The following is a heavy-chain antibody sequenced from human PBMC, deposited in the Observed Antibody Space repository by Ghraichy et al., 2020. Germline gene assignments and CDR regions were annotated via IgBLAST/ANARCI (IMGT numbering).Heavy chain of an antibody. CDR3: AKVPYCNSTSCYGRSWFDP. V-gene: IGHV3-23*01. CDR1: GFTFASYV. CDR2: ISGSGTNT. Sequence: WGSLRLSCTASGFTFASYVMSWVRQAPGKGLEWVSAISGSGTNTYYADSVKGRFTISRANSKNTLYLQMNSLRAEDTAAYYCAKVPYCNSTSCYGRSWFDPWGQGTLVTVSS. D-gene: IGHD2-2*01. J-gene: IGHJ5*02.